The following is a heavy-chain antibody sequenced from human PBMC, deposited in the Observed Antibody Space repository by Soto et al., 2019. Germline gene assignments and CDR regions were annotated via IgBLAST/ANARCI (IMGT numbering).Heavy chain of an antibody. V-gene: IGHV4-34*01. D-gene: IGHD3-10*01. CDR3: ARGKGLLLWFGELHPHNY. CDR1: GGSFSTYY. J-gene: IGHJ4*02. Sequence: PSETLSLTCAVNGGSFSTYYWSWIRQPPGRGLEWVGEINHSGSTNYNPSLKSRVTMSVDTSKNQFSLKLSSVTAADTAVYYCARGKGLLLWFGELHPHNYWGQGTLVTVSS. CDR2: INHSGST.